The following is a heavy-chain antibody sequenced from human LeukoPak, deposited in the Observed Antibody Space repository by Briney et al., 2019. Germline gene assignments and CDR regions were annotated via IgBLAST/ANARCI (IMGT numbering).Heavy chain of an antibody. CDR2: INAGNGNT. D-gene: IGHD2-15*01. V-gene: IGHV1-3*01. J-gene: IGHJ4*02. CDR3: ARVVSGAVASDY. CDR1: GYTFTSYA. Sequence: ASVKVSCKASGYTFTSYAMHWVRQAPGQRLEWMGWINAGNGNTKYSQKFQGRVTITRDTSASTAYMELSSLRSEDAAVYYCARVVSGAVASDYWGQGTLVTVSS.